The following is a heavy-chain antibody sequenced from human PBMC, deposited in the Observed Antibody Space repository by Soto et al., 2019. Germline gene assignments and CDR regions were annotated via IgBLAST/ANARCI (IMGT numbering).Heavy chain of an antibody. D-gene: IGHD3-10*01. V-gene: IGHV1-3*01. CDR2: INAGNGNT. J-gene: IGHJ6*03. Sequence: ASVKVSCKASGYTFTSYAMHWVRQAPGQRLEWMGWINAGNGNTKYSQKFQGRVTITRDTSASTAYMELSSLRSEDTAVYYCARSITMVQNYYYYYMDVWGKGTTVTVSS. CDR1: GYTFTSYA. CDR3: ARSITMVQNYYYYYMDV.